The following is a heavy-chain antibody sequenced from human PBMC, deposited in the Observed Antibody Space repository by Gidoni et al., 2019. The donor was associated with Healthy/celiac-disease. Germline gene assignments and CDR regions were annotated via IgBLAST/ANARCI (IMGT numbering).Heavy chain of an antibody. Sequence: EVQLVESGGGLVQPGGSLRLSCAASGFTVSSNYISWVRPAPGKGLEWVSVIFSGSSTYYADSVKGRFTISRDNSKNTLYLQMNSLRAEDTAVYYCARYSVDYYDSSGFYAFDIWGQGTMVTVSS. CDR1: GFTVSSNY. CDR3: ARYSVDYYDSSGFYAFDI. D-gene: IGHD3-22*01. J-gene: IGHJ3*02. CDR2: IFSGSST. V-gene: IGHV3-66*02.